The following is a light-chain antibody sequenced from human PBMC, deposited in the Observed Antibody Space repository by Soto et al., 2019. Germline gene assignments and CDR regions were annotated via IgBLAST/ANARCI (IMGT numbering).Light chain of an antibody. CDR1: SSNIGSNT. CDR3: AAWDDSLNPRVV. CDR2: SNN. Sequence: QSVLTQPPSASGTPGQRVTISCYGSSSNIGSNTVHWYQQLPGTAPKLLIYSNNQRPSGVPDRFSGYKSGTSASLAISGLQSEDEADYYCAAWDDSLNPRVVFGGGTKLTVL. V-gene: IGLV1-44*01. J-gene: IGLJ2*01.